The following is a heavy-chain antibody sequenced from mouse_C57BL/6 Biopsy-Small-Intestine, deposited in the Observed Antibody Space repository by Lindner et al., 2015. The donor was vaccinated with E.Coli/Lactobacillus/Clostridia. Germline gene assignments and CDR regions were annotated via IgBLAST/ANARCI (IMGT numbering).Heavy chain of an antibody. J-gene: IGHJ3*01. CDR3: ARNYDGSYPPFAY. D-gene: IGHD1-1*01. CDR1: GYSFTGYN. CDR2: INPYFGFT. V-gene: IGHV1-39*01. Sequence: VQLQESGAELVKPGASVKISCKASGYSFTGYNMNWVKQSHGKSLEWIGNINPYFGFTSYNQKFKGKATLTVDKSSSTAYMQLNSLTSEDSAVYYCARNYDGSYPPFAYWGQGTLVTVSA.